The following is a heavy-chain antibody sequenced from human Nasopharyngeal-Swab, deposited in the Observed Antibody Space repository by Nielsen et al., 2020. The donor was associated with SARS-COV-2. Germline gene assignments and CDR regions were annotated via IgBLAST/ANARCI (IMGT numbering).Heavy chain of an antibody. J-gene: IGHJ5*02. D-gene: IGHD5-18*01. Sequence: WIRQPPGKGLEWIGYIYYSGSTYYNPPLKSRVTISVDTSKNQFSLKLSSVTAADTAVYYCARGGGYSYGTWVWFDPWGQGTLVTVSS. V-gene: IGHV4-31*02. CDR2: IYYSGST. CDR3: ARGGGYSYGTWVWFDP.